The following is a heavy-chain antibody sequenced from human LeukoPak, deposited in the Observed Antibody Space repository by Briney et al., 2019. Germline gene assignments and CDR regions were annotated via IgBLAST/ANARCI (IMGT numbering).Heavy chain of an antibody. V-gene: IGHV1-2*02. Sequence: ASVKVSCKASGYTFTGYYMHWVRQAPGQGLEWMGWINPNSGGTNYAQKFQGRVTMTRDTSISTAYMELSRLRSDDTAVYYCARGGIAVAGGSHWFDPWGQGTLVTVSS. CDR3: ARGGIAVAGGSHWFDP. CDR1: GYTFTGYY. CDR2: INPNSGGT. J-gene: IGHJ5*02. D-gene: IGHD6-19*01.